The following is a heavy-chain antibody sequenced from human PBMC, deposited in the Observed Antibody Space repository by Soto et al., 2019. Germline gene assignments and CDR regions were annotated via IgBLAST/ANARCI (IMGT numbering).Heavy chain of an antibody. J-gene: IGHJ4*02. CDR2: IYSGGNT. CDR3: ARASGSRAFDN. Sequence: VQLVESGGGLIQPGGSLRLSCAASGFTVSSNYVNWVRQAPGKGLEWVSVIYSGGNTYYADSVKGRFTISRDSSKNTVDLQMNSLRAEDTAVYFCARASGSRAFDNWGQGTLVTVSS. V-gene: IGHV3-53*01. CDR1: GFTVSSNY. D-gene: IGHD1-26*01.